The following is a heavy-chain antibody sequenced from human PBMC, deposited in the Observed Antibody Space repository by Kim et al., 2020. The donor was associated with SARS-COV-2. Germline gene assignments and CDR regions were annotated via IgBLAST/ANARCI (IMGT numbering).Heavy chain of an antibody. Sequence: GGSLRLSCSVSGFTFSTYAMHWVRQAPGKGLEYVSAISSNGGSTYYADSVKGRFTISRDHSNNTLYLQMSSLRAEDTAVYYCVKGLLGGITGTPLYNWGQGTLVTVSS. V-gene: IGHV3-64D*06. CDR3: VKGLLGGITGTPLYN. D-gene: IGHD1-7*01. J-gene: IGHJ4*02. CDR2: ISSNGGST. CDR1: GFTFSTYA.